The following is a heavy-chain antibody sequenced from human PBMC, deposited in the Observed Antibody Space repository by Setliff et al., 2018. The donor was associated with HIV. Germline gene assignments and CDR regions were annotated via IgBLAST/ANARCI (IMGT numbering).Heavy chain of an antibody. Sequence: SETLSLTCTVSGASINNYYWNWIRQPPGKGLEWIGSVSYAGTTYYNPSLKSRVTISVDRSKNQFSLKLSSVTAADTAVYYCARVGGTRYFDYWGQGTLVTVSS. J-gene: IGHJ4*02. V-gene: IGHV4-59*12. CDR2: VSYAGTT. CDR3: ARVGGTRYFDY. D-gene: IGHD1-7*01. CDR1: GASINNYY.